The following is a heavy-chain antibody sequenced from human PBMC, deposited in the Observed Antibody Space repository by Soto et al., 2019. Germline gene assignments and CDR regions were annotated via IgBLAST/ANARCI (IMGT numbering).Heavy chain of an antibody. CDR1: GGTFSSYA. D-gene: IGHD4-17*01. CDR3: ARDRGGVTTTENYFDY. J-gene: IGHJ4*02. Sequence: GASVKVSCKASGGTFSSYAISWVRQAPGQGLEWMGGIIPIFGTANYAQKFQGRVTITADESTSTAYMELSSLRSEDTAVYYCARDRGGVTTTENYFDYWGQGTLVTVSS. V-gene: IGHV1-69*13. CDR2: IIPIFGTA.